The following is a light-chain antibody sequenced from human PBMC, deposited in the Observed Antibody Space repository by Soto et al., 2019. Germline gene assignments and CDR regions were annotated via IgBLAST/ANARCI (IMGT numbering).Light chain of an antibody. CDR2: AAS. J-gene: IGKJ4*01. Sequence: DIHMTQSPSSVSASVGDRVTITCRASQDIGTWLAWYQQKPGKAPKLLIYAASTLQSGVPSRFTGSGSGTYFTLTLNNLQPDDFATYYCQQAKNFPLTFGGGTKVEIK. V-gene: IGKV1-12*01. CDR1: QDIGTW. CDR3: QQAKNFPLT.